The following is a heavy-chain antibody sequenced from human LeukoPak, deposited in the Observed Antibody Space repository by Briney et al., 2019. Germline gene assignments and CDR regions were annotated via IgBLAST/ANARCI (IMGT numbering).Heavy chain of an antibody. D-gene: IGHD6-19*01. CDR2: IYYSGST. Sequence: SETLSLTCTVSGGSISNYYWGWIRQPPGKGLEWIGSIYYSGSTYYNPSLTSRVTISVDTSKNQFSLKLTSVTAADTAVYYCARGYSSGWYLRYYFDYWGQGTLVTVSS. V-gene: IGHV4-39*07. CDR1: GGSISNYY. J-gene: IGHJ4*02. CDR3: ARGYSSGWYLRYYFDY.